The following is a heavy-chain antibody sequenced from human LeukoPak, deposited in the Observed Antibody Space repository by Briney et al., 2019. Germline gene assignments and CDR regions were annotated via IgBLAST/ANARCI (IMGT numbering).Heavy chain of an antibody. Sequence: PSETLSLTCTVSGGSISSGGYYWSWIRQHPGKGLEWIGYIYYSGSTYYNPSLKSRVTISVDTSKNQFSLKLSSVTAADTAVYYCARERSRFGNIAVAGAFDYWGQGTLVTVSS. CDR3: ARERSRFGNIAVAGAFDY. J-gene: IGHJ4*02. CDR1: GGSISSGGYY. CDR2: IYYSGST. D-gene: IGHD6-19*01. V-gene: IGHV4-31*03.